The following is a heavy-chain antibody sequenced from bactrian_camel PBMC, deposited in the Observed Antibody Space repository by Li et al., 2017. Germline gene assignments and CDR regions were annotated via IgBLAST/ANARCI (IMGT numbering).Heavy chain of an antibody. J-gene: IGHJ4*01. Sequence: HVQLVESGGGSVQAGGSLRLSCGLSTYPYKQYGLAWYRQAPGKEREGVAAIDTAGAPTYTYAVAGRFTISRDNAKNTVHLQMNVLKSEDTGVYYCAAETYLPRSLTICGRDATVDWGQGTQVTVS. V-gene: IGHV3S53*01. CDR2: IDTAGAP. D-gene: IGHD1*01. CDR3: AAETYLPRSLTICGRDATVD. CDR1: TYPYKQYG.